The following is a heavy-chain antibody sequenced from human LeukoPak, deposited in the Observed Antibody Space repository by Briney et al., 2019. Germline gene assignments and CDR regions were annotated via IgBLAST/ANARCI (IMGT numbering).Heavy chain of an antibody. D-gene: IGHD3-9*01. CDR2: ISWNSGSI. CDR1: GFTFDDYA. Sequence: GGSLRLSCAASGFTFDDYAMHWVRQAPGKGLEWVSGISWNSGSIAYADSVKGRFIISRDNAKNSLYLQMNSLRAEDMALYYCAKNFFRYFDWFSDGQVAFDIWGQGTMVTVSS. CDR3: AKNFFRYFDWFSDGQVAFDI. V-gene: IGHV3-9*03. J-gene: IGHJ3*02.